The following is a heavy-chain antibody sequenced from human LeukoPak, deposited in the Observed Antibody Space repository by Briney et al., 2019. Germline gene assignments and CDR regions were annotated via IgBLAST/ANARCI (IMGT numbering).Heavy chain of an antibody. Sequence: PSETLSLTCAVYGGSFSGYYWSWIRQPPGKGLEWIGEINHSGSTNYNPSLKSRVTISVDTSKNQFSLKLSSVTAADTAVYYCARSDGGPYYDFWSGYYNSWFDPWGQGTLVTVSS. CDR3: ARSDGGPYYDFWSGYYNSWFDP. J-gene: IGHJ5*02. D-gene: IGHD3-3*01. V-gene: IGHV4-34*01. CDR1: GGSFSGYY. CDR2: INHSGST.